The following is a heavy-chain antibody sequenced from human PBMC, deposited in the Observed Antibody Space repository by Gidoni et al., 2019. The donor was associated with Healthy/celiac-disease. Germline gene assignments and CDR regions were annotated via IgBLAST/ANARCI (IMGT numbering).Heavy chain of an antibody. V-gene: IGHV3-20*01. CDR2: INWNGGST. CDR3: ARDSRRLRWTDAFDI. CDR1: GFTFDDYG. Sequence: EVRLVESGGGVVRSGGSLRLSCAASGFTFDDYGMSWVRQAPGKGLYWVSGINWNGGSTGYADSVKGRFTISRDNAKNSLYLQMNSLRAEDTALYHCARDSRRLRWTDAFDIWGQGTMVTVSS. D-gene: IGHD4-17*01. J-gene: IGHJ3*02.